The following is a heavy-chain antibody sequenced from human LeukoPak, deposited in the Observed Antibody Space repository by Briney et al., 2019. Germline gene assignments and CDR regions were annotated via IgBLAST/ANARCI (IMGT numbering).Heavy chain of an antibody. CDR2: ISAYNGNT. CDR3: ARGPYGDYEYYYYYYMDV. CDR1: GYTFTSYD. V-gene: IGHV1-18*01. Sequence: ASVKVSCKASGYTFTSYDINWVRQAPGQGLEWMGWISAYNGNTNYAQKLQGRVTMTTDTSTSTAYMELRSLRSDDTAVYYCARGPYGDYEYYYYYYMDVWGKGTTVTVSS. D-gene: IGHD4-17*01. J-gene: IGHJ6*03.